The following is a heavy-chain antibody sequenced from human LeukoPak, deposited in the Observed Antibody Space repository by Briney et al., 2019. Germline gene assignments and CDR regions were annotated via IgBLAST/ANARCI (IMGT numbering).Heavy chain of an antibody. CDR3: AKDNYGYYFDC. CDR1: GFTFSSYG. D-gene: IGHD4-11*01. V-gene: IGHV3-30*18. J-gene: IGHJ4*02. Sequence: GGSLRLSCAASGFTFSSYGMHWVRQAPGKGLEWVAVISYDGSNKYYADSVKGRFTISRDNSKNTLYLQMNSLRAEDTAVYYCAKDNYGYYFDCWGQGTLVTVSS. CDR2: ISYDGSNK.